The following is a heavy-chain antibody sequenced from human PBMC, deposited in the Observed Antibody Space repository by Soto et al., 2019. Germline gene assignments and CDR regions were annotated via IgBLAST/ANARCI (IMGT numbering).Heavy chain of an antibody. D-gene: IGHD3-22*01. J-gene: IGHJ4*02. CDR2: ISAYNGNT. V-gene: IGHV1-18*01. Sequence: ASVKVSCKASGYTFTSYGISWVRQAPGQGLEWMGWISAYNGNTNYAQKLQGRVTMTTDTSTSTAYMELRSLRSDDTAVYYCAREWYYYDSSGYLSDYWGQGTLVTV. CDR3: AREWYYYDSSGYLSDY. CDR1: GYTFTSYG.